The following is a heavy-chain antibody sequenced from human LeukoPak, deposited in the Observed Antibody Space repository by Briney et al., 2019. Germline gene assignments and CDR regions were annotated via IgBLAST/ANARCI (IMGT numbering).Heavy chain of an antibody. CDR2: ISGSGGSK. D-gene: IGHD2-2*01. J-gene: IGHJ4*02. Sequence: GGSLRLSCAASGFTFSSYAMSWVRPAPGKGLEWVSAISGSGGSKYYADSVKGRFTISRDNSKNTLYLQMNSLRAEDTAVYYCAKVVGPAAHYDYWGQGILVTVSS. CDR3: AKVVGPAAHYDY. V-gene: IGHV3-23*01. CDR1: GFTFSSYA.